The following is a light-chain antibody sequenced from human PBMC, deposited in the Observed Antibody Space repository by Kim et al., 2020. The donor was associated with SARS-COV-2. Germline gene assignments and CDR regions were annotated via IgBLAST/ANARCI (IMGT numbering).Light chain of an antibody. Sequence: PGERAGVSCSGDRVGDRYGCWDERKPGQAPVVGIYQDKQGPSGVPERLSGSNSGNTATLRSSGTQAMDEADYYCQAWDSSTHNYVFGAGTKVTV. CDR2: QDK. V-gene: IGLV3-1*01. J-gene: IGLJ1*01. CDR3: QAWDSSTHNYV. CDR1: RVGDRY.